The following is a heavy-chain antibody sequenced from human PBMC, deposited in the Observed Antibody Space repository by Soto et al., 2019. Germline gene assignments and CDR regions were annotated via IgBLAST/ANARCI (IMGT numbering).Heavy chain of an antibody. J-gene: IGHJ4*02. CDR3: ARGRQWLAFDS. V-gene: IGHV4-59*01. CDR2: FFYGGNT. CDR1: GGSITTSY. D-gene: IGHD6-19*01. Sequence: QAQLQESGPGLVKPSETLSLTCTVSGGSITTSYWSWIRQPPGKGLEWIGNFFYGGNTNYNPSLKSRVTILADTFKNQLSLKLSSVTAADTAVYYCARGRQWLAFDSWGQGTLVTVSS.